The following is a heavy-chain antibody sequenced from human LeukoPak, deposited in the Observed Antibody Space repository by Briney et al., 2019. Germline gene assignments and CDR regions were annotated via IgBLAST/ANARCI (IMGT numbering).Heavy chain of an antibody. CDR2: ISGSGGST. V-gene: IGHV3-23*01. CDR3: AKLGVTSSDLGWFDP. Sequence: PGGSLRLSCAAFGFTFSSYAMSWVRQAPGEGLEWVSSISGSGGSTYDADSVKGRFTISRDNSKNTLYLQMNTLRAEDTAVYYCAKLGVTSSDLGWFDPWGHGTLVTVSS. CDR1: GFTFSSYA. J-gene: IGHJ5*02. D-gene: IGHD3-3*01.